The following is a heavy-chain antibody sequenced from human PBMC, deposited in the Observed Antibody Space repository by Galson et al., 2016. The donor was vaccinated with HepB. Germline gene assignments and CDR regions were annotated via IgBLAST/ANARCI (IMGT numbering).Heavy chain of an antibody. CDR2: FADRGEST. CDR3: AKALAVPALGFDF. J-gene: IGHJ4*02. Sequence: SLRLSCAASGFTLRNFAMSWVRQAPGKGLEWVSGFADRGESTHYTESVKGRFTISRDSSNNTMYLQLNSLRAEDTATYDCAKALAVPALGFDFWGQGTLVTVSS. CDR1: GFTLRNFA. V-gene: IGHV3-23*01. D-gene: IGHD6-19*01.